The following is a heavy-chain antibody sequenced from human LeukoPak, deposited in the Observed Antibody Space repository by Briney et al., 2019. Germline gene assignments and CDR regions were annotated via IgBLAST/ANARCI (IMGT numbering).Heavy chain of an antibody. CDR2: ISPDGSET. V-gene: IGHV3-7*01. CDR3: ARWGVNAGLDC. CDR1: GFTLSSYW. J-gene: IGHJ4*02. D-gene: IGHD3-10*01. Sequence: GGSLRLSCAVSGFTLSSYWMGWVRQAPGEGLEWVANISPDGSETYYVDSVKGRFTISRDNAKTSLYLQMNSLRGEDTAVYYCARWGVNAGLDCWGQGTLVTVSS.